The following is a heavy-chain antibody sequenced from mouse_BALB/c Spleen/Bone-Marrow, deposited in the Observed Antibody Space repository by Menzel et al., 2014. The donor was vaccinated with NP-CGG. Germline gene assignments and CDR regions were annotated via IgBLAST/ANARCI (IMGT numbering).Heavy chain of an antibody. CDR3: ARPGGPTMIPQAWFAY. J-gene: IGHJ3*01. Sequence: DVQLQESGGGLVQPGGSLKLSCAASGFDFSRYWMSWVRQAPGKGLEWIGEINPDSSTINYTPSLKDKFIISRDNAKNTLYLQMSKVRSEDTALYYCARPGGPTMIPQAWFAYWGQGTLVTVSA. CDR1: GFDFSRYW. V-gene: IGHV4-1*02. D-gene: IGHD2-4*01. CDR2: INPDSSTI.